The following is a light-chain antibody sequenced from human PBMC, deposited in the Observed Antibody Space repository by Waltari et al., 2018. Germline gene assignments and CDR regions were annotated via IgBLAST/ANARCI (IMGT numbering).Light chain of an antibody. CDR1: QDISNN. CDR3: QQYDDSPLT. J-gene: IGKJ4*01. CDR2: YAS. Sequence: DIQMTQSPSSLSASVGDRVTITCQASQDISNNLNWYQQKPGKAPKLLISYASTLERGVPLRFSGSGSGTSFTFIISSLQPEDIAIYFCQQYDDSPLTFGGGTKIEIK. V-gene: IGKV1-33*01.